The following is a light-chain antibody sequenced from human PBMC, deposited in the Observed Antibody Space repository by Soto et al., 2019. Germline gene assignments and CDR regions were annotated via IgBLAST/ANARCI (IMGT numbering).Light chain of an antibody. CDR1: QSISNL. Sequence: DIQMTQSPSPLSASVGDRVTIACRASQSISNLLAWYQQRPGKAPQLLIYDASTLLRGVPSRFSGSGFGTEFTLTISSLQPDDFATYYCQQFNRYSSWTFGQGTKVEI. CDR3: QQFNRYSSWT. J-gene: IGKJ1*01. V-gene: IGKV1-5*01. CDR2: DAS.